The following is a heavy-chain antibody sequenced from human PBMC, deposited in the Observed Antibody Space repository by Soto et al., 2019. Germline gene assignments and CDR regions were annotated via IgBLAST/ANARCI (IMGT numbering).Heavy chain of an antibody. Sequence: QVQLVQSGAEVKKPGASVKVSCKASGYTFTSYGISWVRQAPGQGLVWMDWISAYNGNTNYAENIQGRVTMTTDTPRSTAYMELRSLRSDDTAVYYCADHAAMEDNWFDPWGQGTLVSVTS. J-gene: IGHJ5*02. D-gene: IGHD5-18*01. CDR3: ADHAAMEDNWFDP. CDR1: GYTFTSYG. CDR2: ISAYNGNT. V-gene: IGHV1-18*01.